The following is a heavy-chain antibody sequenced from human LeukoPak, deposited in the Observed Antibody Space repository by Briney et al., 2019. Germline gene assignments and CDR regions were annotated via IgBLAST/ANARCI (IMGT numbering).Heavy chain of an antibody. J-gene: IGHJ4*02. CDR2: IYYSGST. V-gene: IGHV4-59*12. CDR1: GGSISSYY. CDR3: ARENSSQLLDY. Sequence: PSETLSLTCTVSGGSISSYYWSWIRQPPGKGLEWIGYIYYSGSTNYNPSLKSRVTMSVDTSKNQFSLKLSSVTAADTAVYYCARENSSQLLDYWGQGTLVTVSS. D-gene: IGHD6-13*01.